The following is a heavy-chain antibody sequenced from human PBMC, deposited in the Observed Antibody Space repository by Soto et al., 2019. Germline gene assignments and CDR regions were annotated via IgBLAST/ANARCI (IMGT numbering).Heavy chain of an antibody. J-gene: IGHJ6*02. CDR1: AGSISSSNW. V-gene: IGHV4-4*02. Sequence: QVQLQESGPGLVKPSGTLSLTCAVSAGSISSSNWWTWVRQSPGKGLEWIGEIHHSGSTNYNPSLESLVTISVDKSKNQFSLKLTSVTAADTADYYCARTSYYDSSGYYNMDVWGQGTTVTVSS. D-gene: IGHD3-22*01. CDR2: IHHSGST. CDR3: ARTSYYDSSGYYNMDV.